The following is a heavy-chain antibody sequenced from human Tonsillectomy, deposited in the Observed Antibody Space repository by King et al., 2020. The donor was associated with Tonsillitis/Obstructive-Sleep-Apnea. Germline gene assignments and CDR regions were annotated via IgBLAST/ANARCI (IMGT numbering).Heavy chain of an antibody. V-gene: IGHV4-34*01. Sequence: VQLQQWGAGLLKPSETLSLTCAVYGGSFSGYYWSWIRQHPGKGLEWIGEVNHSGSTNYNPYLKSRVTMSVDTSKNQFSLKLSSLTAADTAVYFCAGGSLPIFGVVGESHLWFDPWGQGTLVTVSS. D-gene: IGHD3-3*01. CDR1: GGSFSGYY. J-gene: IGHJ5*02. CDR3: AGGSLPIFGVVGESHLWFDP. CDR2: VNHSGST.